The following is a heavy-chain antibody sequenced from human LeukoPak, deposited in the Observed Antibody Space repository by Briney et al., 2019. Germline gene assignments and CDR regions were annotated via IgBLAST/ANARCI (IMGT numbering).Heavy chain of an antibody. CDR2: IYYSGST. V-gene: IGHV4-59*12. CDR1: GGSISSYY. CDR3: ARDGSTVVNRYAFDI. D-gene: IGHD4-23*01. J-gene: IGHJ3*02. Sequence: SETLSLTCTVSGGSISSYYWSWIRQPPGKGLEWIGYIYYSGSTNYNPSLKSRVTISVDTSKNQFSLKLSSVTAADTAVYYCARDGSTVVNRYAFDIWGQGTMVTVSS.